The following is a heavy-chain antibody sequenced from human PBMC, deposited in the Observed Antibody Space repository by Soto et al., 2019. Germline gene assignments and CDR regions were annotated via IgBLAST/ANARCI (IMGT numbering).Heavy chain of an antibody. V-gene: IGHV4-34*01. Sequence: SETLSLTCAVYGGSVNVYYWNLILQPPGKGLEWIGEINHTGGTHYNPSLKSRVTMSVDTSKNQFSLRLSSVTAADTAIYYCATRITVFGLLIPPFDPWGQGTQVTVSS. J-gene: IGHJ5*02. CDR3: ATRITVFGLLIPPFDP. CDR1: GGSVNVYY. CDR2: INHTGGT. D-gene: IGHD3-3*01.